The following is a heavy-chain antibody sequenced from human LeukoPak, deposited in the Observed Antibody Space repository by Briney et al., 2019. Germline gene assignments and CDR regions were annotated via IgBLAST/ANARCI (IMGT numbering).Heavy chain of an antibody. D-gene: IGHD3-3*01. CDR1: GFTFSSYW. CDR3: ARDPYDFWSGFDY. CDR2: RKEDGNEK. J-gene: IGHJ4*02. V-gene: IGHV3-7*01. Sequence: GGSLRLSCAASGFTFSSYWMSWVRQAPGKGLEWVANRKEDGNEKYYVDSVKGRFTISRDNAKNSLHLQMNSLRAEDTAVYYCARDPYDFWSGFDYWGQGTLVTVSS.